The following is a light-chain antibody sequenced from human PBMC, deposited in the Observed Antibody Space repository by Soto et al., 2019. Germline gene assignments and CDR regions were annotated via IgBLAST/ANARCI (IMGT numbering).Light chain of an antibody. CDR3: ELCDSYSPMSF. V-gene: IGKV1-5*03. Sequence: DIQMTQSPSTLSASVGDRVTITCRASERINRWLSCYQQKPGSAPKLLIYKSSTLQSGVPSRFSGSGYGTESTLTRSSLHPDDLGTYYCELCDSYSPMSFLGPGTKLEIK. CDR2: KSS. J-gene: IGKJ2*01. CDR1: ERINRW.